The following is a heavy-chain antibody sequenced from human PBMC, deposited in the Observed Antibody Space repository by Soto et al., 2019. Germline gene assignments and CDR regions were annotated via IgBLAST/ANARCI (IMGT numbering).Heavy chain of an antibody. D-gene: IGHD2-2*01. CDR1: GFTFGDYA. CDR2: IRSKAYGGTT. V-gene: IGHV3-49*03. CDR3: TTRIVVVPAAHRWFDP. J-gene: IGHJ5*02. Sequence: PGGSLRLSCTASGFTFGDYAMSWFRQAPGKGLEWVGFIRSKAYGGTTEYAASVKGRFTISRDDSKSIAYLQMNSLKTEDAAVYYCTTRIVVVPAAHRWFDPWGQGTLVTVSS.